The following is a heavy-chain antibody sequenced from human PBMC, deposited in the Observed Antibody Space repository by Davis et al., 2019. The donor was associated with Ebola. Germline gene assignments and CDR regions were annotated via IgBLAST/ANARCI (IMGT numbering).Heavy chain of an antibody. J-gene: IGHJ3*02. CDR3: AKDYAHAFDI. Sequence: GESLKISCAASGFTFSSDGMHWVRQAPGKGLEWVAVISYDGSNKYYADSVKGRFNISRDNSKNTLYLQMNSLRAEDTAVYYCAKDYAHAFDIWGQGTMVTVSS. V-gene: IGHV3-30*18. CDR1: GFTFSSDG. CDR2: ISYDGSNK. D-gene: IGHD3-16*01.